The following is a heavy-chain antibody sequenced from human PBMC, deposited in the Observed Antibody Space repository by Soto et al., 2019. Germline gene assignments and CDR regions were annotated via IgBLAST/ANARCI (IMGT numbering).Heavy chain of an antibody. CDR3: ARDGAVIAVAGTYYYGMDV. J-gene: IGHJ6*02. Sequence: QVQLVQSGAEVKKPGSSVKVSCKASGGTFSSYAISWVRQAPGQGLEWMGGIIPIFGTANYAQKFQGRVTITADKSTSTAYMELSSLRSEDTAVYYCARDGAVIAVAGTYYYGMDVWGQGTTVTVSS. CDR2: IIPIFGTA. CDR1: GGTFSSYA. D-gene: IGHD6-19*01. V-gene: IGHV1-69*06.